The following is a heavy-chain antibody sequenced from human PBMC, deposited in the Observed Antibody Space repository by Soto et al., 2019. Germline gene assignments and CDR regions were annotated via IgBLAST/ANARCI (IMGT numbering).Heavy chain of an antibody. CDR1: GGSISSSNW. J-gene: IGHJ5*02. CDR3: AGDKGDSNWFDP. Sequence: QVQLQESGPGLVKPSGTLSLTCAVSGGSISSSNWWSWVRQPPGKGLEWIGEIYHSGSTNYNPSLTSRXXIXVXXSKNRSSLKLSSVTAADTAAYYCAGDKGDSNWFDPWGQGTLVTVSS. CDR2: IYHSGST. V-gene: IGHV4-4*02.